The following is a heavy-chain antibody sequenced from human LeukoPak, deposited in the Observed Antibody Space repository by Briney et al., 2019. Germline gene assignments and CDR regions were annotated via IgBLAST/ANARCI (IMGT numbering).Heavy chain of an antibody. D-gene: IGHD2-21*01. CDR3: AKTVVVITFRFDS. CDR2: ISGDGART. CDR1: GFSFNNYV. V-gene: IGHV3-23*01. J-gene: IGHJ4*02. Sequence: GGSLRLSCAASGFSFNNYVMSCVRQAPGKGLEWVSAISGDGARTYYADSVKGRFTISRDNSKNTLDLQMNSLRAEDTAIYYCAKTVVVITFRFDSWGQGSLVTVSS.